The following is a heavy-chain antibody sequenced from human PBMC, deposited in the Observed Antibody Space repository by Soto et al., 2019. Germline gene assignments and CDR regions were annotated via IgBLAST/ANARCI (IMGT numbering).Heavy chain of an antibody. Sequence: EVQLVQSGGGLVQPGGSLRLSCAASGFTFSSSPMSWVRQAPGKGLEWISAIRNDGGSNYYVDSVKGRFTISRDNSKNTSTLRMKTLRAEDTAIYSCVRERYTMIDFWSAFSSDWGQGALVIGSS. J-gene: IGHJ4*02. CDR1: GFTFSSSP. CDR2: IRNDGGSN. D-gene: IGHD3-3*01. V-gene: IGHV3-23*04. CDR3: VRERYTMIDFWSAFSSD.